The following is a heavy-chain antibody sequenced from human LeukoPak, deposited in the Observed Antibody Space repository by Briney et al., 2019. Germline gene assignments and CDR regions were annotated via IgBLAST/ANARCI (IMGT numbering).Heavy chain of an antibody. CDR1: GFTFSSYG. CDR3: AREDWGCGFAFYI. Sequence: GGSLRLSCAASGFTFSSYGIHWIRQAPSKRLEWEAVIGYDGSDKYYADSVKGRFTIYRDNSKNTLYLQMNSLRTEDTAAYYCAREDWGCGFAFYIWGKGTMVTVSS. D-gene: IGHD7-27*01. J-gene: IGHJ3*02. CDR2: IGYDGSDK. V-gene: IGHV3-33*01.